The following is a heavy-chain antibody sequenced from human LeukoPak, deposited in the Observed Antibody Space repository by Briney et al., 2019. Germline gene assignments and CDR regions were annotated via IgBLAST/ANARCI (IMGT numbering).Heavy chain of an antibody. V-gene: IGHV1-2*02. CDR3: ARDWEDYYGSGSYYSQGAFDI. J-gene: IGHJ3*02. Sequence: ASVKVSCKASGYTFTGYYMHWVRQAPGQGLEWMGWINPNSGGTNYAQKFQGRVTMTRDTSISIAYMELSRLRSDDTAVYYCARDWEDYYGSGSYYSQGAFDIWGQGTMVTVSS. D-gene: IGHD3-10*01. CDR2: INPNSGGT. CDR1: GYTFTGYY.